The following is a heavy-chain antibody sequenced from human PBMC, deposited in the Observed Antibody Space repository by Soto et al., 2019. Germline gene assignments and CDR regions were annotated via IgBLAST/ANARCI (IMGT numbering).Heavy chain of an antibody. V-gene: IGHV1-69*13. J-gene: IGHJ6*02. Sequence: SVKVSCKASGGTFSSYAISWVRQAPGQGLEWMGGIIPIFGTANYAQKFQGRVTITADESTSTAYMELSSLRSEDTAVYYCARDGAITINRVDYYYYGMDVWGQGTTVTVSS. D-gene: IGHD3-3*01. CDR3: ARDGAITINRVDYYYYGMDV. CDR1: GGTFSSYA. CDR2: IIPIFGTA.